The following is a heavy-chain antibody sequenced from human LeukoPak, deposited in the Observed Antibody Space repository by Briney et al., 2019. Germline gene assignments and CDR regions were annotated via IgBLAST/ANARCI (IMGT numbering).Heavy chain of an antibody. D-gene: IGHD6-19*01. CDR1: GGTFSSYA. V-gene: IGHV1-69*04. Sequence: ASVKVSCKASGGTFSSYAISWVRQAPGQGLEWMGRIIPILGIANYAQKFQGRVTITAEKSTSTAYMELSSLRSEDTAVYYCARDLGLGEKYYFDYWGQGTLVTVSS. CDR3: ARDLGLGEKYYFDY. J-gene: IGHJ4*02. CDR2: IIPILGIA.